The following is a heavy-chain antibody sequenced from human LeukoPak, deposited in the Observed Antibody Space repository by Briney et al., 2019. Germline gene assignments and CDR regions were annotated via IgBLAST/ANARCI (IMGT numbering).Heavy chain of an antibody. Sequence: PGGSLRLSCAASGFTFSSYWMSWVRQAPGKGLDWVSALSGSGGSTYYADSVKGRFTISRDNSKNTLYLQMNSLRAEDTALYYCAKDQARGSSGWATPVDYWGQGTLVTVSS. CDR1: GFTFSSYW. V-gene: IGHV3-23*01. D-gene: IGHD6-19*01. J-gene: IGHJ4*02. CDR2: LSGSGGST. CDR3: AKDQARGSSGWATPVDY.